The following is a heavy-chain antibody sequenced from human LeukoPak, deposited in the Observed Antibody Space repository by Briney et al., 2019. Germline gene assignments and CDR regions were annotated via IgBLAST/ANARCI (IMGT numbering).Heavy chain of an antibody. CDR1: EGTFSSYA. J-gene: IGHJ4*02. D-gene: IGHD6-19*01. V-gene: IGHV1-69*05. Sequence: SVKVSCKASEGTFSSYAISWVRQAPGQGLKWMGGIIPIFGTANYAQKFQGRVTITTDESTSTAYMELSSLRSEDTAVYYCARVSPYSSGWYGCYFDYWGQGTLVTVSS. CDR3: ARVSPYSSGWYGCYFDY. CDR2: IIPIFGTA.